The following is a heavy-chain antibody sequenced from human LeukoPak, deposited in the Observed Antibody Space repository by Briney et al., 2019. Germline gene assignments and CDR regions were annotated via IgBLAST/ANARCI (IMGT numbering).Heavy chain of an antibody. Sequence: GGSLRLSCAASGLTFSTYWMSWVRQAPGKGLEWVANIKQDGSEKYYVDSVRGRFTISRDNAKNSLYLQMNSLRDEDTAVYYCARERYCTDGTCYSYFDFWGQGTLVTVSS. J-gene: IGHJ4*02. CDR3: ARERYCTDGTCYSYFDF. CDR1: GLTFSTYW. D-gene: IGHD2-8*01. CDR2: IKQDGSEK. V-gene: IGHV3-7*01.